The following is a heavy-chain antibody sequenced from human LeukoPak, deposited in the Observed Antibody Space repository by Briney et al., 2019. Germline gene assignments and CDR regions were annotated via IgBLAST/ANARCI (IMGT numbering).Heavy chain of an antibody. Sequence: TGGSLRLSCAASGFTVSSTYMSWVRQAPGKGLEWVSVIYSGGSTYYADSVKGRFTISRDNSNNTLYLQMNSLRAEDTAIYYCAKEYTGTFSPFPSYFDNWGQGTLVTVSS. V-gene: IGHV3-66*01. CDR1: GFTVSSTY. D-gene: IGHD1-26*01. J-gene: IGHJ4*02. CDR3: AKEYTGTFSPFPSYFDN. CDR2: IYSGGST.